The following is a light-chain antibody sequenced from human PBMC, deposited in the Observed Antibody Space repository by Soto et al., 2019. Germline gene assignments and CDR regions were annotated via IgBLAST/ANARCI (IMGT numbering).Light chain of an antibody. J-gene: IGLJ1*01. CDR2: GNS. CDR3: QSYDSSLSTYNYV. Sequence: QSVLTQPPSVSGAPGQRVTISCTGSSSNIGAGYDVHWYQQLPGTAPKLLIYGNSNRPSGVPDRFSGPKSGTSASLAITGLQAEDEADYYCQSYDSSLSTYNYVFGTGTKVTV. V-gene: IGLV1-40*01. CDR1: SSNIGAGYD.